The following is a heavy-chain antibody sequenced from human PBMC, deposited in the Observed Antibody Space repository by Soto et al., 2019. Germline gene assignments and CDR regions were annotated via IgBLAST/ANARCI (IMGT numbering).Heavy chain of an antibody. CDR2: INHSGST. CDR3: ARFRGYCSGGSCFAGHDY. Sequence: QVQLQQWGAGLLKPSETLSLTCAVYGGSFSGYYWSWIRQPPGKGLEWIGEINHSGSTNYNPSLKSRVTISVDTSQNQFSLKLSSVTAADTAVYYCARFRGYCSGGSCFAGHDYWGQGTLVTVSS. D-gene: IGHD2-15*01. CDR1: GGSFSGYY. J-gene: IGHJ4*02. V-gene: IGHV4-34*01.